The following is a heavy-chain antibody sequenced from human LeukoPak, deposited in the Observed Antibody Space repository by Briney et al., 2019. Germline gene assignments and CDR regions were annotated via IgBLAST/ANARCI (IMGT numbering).Heavy chain of an antibody. CDR1: GYTFTSYD. V-gene: IGHV1-8*01. D-gene: IGHD3-10*01. J-gene: IGHJ4*02. CDR3: ASSDWIWFGSN. CDR2: MNPNSGNT. Sequence: ASVKVSCKASGYTFTSYDINWVRQATGQGLEWMGWMNPNSGNTGYAQKLQGRVTMTRNTSISTAYMELSSLRSEDTAVYYCASSDWIWFGSNWGQGTLVTVSS.